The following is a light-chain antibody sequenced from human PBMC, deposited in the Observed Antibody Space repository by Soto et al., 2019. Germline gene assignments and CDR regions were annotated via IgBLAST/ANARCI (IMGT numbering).Light chain of an antibody. CDR1: QSVSIY. V-gene: IGKV1-39*01. CDR3: QQYNNWPPTWT. CDR2: SAS. J-gene: IGKJ1*01. Sequence: DIQMTQSPSSLSASVGDRVTITCRASQSVSIYLNWYQQKPGKAPKLLIYSASSLQSGVPSRFSGSGSGTEFTLTISSLQSEDFAVYYCQQYNNWPPTWTFGQGTKVDI.